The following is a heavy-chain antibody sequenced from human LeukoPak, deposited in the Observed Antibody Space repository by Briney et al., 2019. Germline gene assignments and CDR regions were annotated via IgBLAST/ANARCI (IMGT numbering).Heavy chain of an antibody. CDR3: ARHSHYYDSSGYYGY. CDR1: GGSFSGYY. CDR2: INHSGST. Sequence: SETLSLTCAVYGGSFSGYYWSWIRQPPGKGLEWIGEINHSGSTNYNPSLKSRVTISIDTSKNQFSLKLSSVTAADTAVYYCARHSHYYDSSGYYGYWGQGTLVTVSS. D-gene: IGHD3-22*01. J-gene: IGHJ4*02. V-gene: IGHV4-34*01.